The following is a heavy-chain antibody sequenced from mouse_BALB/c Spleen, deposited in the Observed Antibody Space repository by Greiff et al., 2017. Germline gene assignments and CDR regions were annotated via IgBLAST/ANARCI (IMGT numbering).Heavy chain of an antibody. CDR1: GFPFSSYT. D-gene: IGHD1-1*01. CDR3: ARHYYGSSSHFDY. Sequence: EVMLVESGGGLVQPGGSLKLSCAASGFPFSSYTMSWVRQTPEKRLEWVAYISNGGGSTYYPDTVKGRFTISRDNAKNTLYLQMSSLKSEDTAMYYCARHYYGSSSHFDYWGQGTTLTVSS. V-gene: IGHV5-12-2*01. CDR2: ISNGGGST. J-gene: IGHJ2*01.